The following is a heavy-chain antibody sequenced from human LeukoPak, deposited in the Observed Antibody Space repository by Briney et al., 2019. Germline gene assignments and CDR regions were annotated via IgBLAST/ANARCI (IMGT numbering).Heavy chain of an antibody. V-gene: IGHV1-2*06. Sequence: ASVKVSWRASGYTFTAYYIHWVRKAPGQGLEWMGRIHPNSGGTDSAQKFQGRVTMTRDTSMNTAYMELSRLKSDDTAVYYCARDLSGISSATDAFDMWGQGTMVTVSS. J-gene: IGHJ3*02. CDR1: GYTFTAYY. CDR3: ARDLSGISSATDAFDM. D-gene: IGHD1-14*01. CDR2: IHPNSGGT.